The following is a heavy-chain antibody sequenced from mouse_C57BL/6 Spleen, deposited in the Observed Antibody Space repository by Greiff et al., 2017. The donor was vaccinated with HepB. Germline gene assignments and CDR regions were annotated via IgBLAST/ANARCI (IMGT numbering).Heavy chain of an antibody. J-gene: IGHJ3*01. Sequence: VQLQQPGAELVKPGASVKLSCKASGYTFTSYWMQWVKQRPGQGLEWIGEIDPSDSYTNYNQKFKGKATLTVDTSSSTAYMQHSSLTSEDSAVYYCESRGSNYPFADWGQGTMVTVA. CDR1: GYTFTSYW. V-gene: IGHV1-50*01. D-gene: IGHD2-5*01. CDR3: ESRGSNYPFAD. CDR2: IDPSDSYT.